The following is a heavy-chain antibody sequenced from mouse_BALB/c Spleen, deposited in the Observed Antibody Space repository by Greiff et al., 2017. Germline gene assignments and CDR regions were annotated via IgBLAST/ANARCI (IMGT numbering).Heavy chain of an antibody. CDR2: IDPANGNT. V-gene: IGHV14-3*02. CDR1: GFNIKDTY. Sequence: EVMLVESGAELVKPGASVKLSCTASGFNIKDTYMHWVKQRPEQGLEWIGRIDPANGNTKYDPKFQGKATITADTSSNTAYLQLSSLTSEDTAVYYCASGTTGHYYAMDYWGQGTSVTVSS. D-gene: IGHD1-1*02. J-gene: IGHJ4*01. CDR3: ASGTTGHYYAMDY.